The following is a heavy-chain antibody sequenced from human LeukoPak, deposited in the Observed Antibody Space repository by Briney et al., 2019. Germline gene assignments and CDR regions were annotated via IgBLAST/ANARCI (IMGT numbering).Heavy chain of an antibody. CDR3: ARSAGSSSWYGWFDP. D-gene: IGHD6-13*01. Sequence: SETLSLTCTVSGGSISSSSYYWGWIRQPPGKGLEWIGSIYYSGSTYYNPSLKSRVTISVDTSKNQFSLKLSSVTAADTAVYYCARSAGSSSWYGWFDPWGLGTLVTVSS. V-gene: IGHV4-39*07. CDR2: IYYSGST. J-gene: IGHJ5*02. CDR1: GGSISSSSYY.